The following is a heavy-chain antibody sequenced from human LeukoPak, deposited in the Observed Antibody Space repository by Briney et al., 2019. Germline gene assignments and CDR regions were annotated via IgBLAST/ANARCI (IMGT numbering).Heavy chain of an antibody. Sequence: GGSLRLSCAASGFNVSNNYMNWVRQAPGKGLEWVSVIFSSGPTYYADSVKGRFTISRDTSKNALYLQMNSLRAEDTAVYYCAISGLGFGEFRGLGYWGQGTLVTVSS. CDR2: IFSSGPT. V-gene: IGHV3-53*01. J-gene: IGHJ4*02. D-gene: IGHD3-10*01. CDR3: AISGLGFGEFRGLGY. CDR1: GFNVSNNY.